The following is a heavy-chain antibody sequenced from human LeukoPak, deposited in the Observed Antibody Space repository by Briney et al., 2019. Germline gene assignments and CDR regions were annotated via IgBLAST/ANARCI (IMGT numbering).Heavy chain of an antibody. Sequence: GGSLRLSCTASGFTFGDYAMSWVRQAPGKGLEWVSSISSGSSDIYYADSVKGRFTISRDNAKNSLYLQMNSPSAEDTAVYYCARDSLLWFGEIDFWGQGTLVTVSS. CDR1: GFTFGDYA. CDR2: ISSGSSDI. V-gene: IGHV3-21*01. CDR3: ARDSLLWFGEIDF. D-gene: IGHD3-10*01. J-gene: IGHJ4*02.